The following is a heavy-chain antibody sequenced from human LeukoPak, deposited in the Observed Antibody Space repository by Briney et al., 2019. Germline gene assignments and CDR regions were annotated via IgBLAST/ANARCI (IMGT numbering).Heavy chain of an antibody. V-gene: IGHV3-23*01. CDR2: SSSSDDGK. D-gene: IGHD2-21*01. CDR3: AKAPVTSCRGAFCYPFDY. CDR1: GLSLNNYA. J-gene: IGHJ4*01. Sequence: GGSLRLSCTASGLSLNNYAMSWVRQVPGKGLEWVSASSSSDDGKWYAESVRGRFTISRDASKNTVYLQMNSLRVEDAGVYYCAKAPVTSCRGAFCYPFDYWGHGTLVTVSS.